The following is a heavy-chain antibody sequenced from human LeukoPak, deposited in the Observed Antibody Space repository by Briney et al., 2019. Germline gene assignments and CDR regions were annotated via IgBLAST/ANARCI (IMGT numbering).Heavy chain of an antibody. V-gene: IGHV3-23*01. CDR1: GFTFSSYS. CDR2: ISGSGGST. D-gene: IGHD1-7*01. CDR3: AKTLTGTTRLYFQH. Sequence: GGSLRLSCAASGFTFSSYSMNWVRQAPGKGLEWVSAISGSGGSTYYADSVKGRFTISRDNSKNTLYLQMNSLRAEDTAVYYCAKTLTGTTRLYFQHWGQGTLVTVSS. J-gene: IGHJ1*01.